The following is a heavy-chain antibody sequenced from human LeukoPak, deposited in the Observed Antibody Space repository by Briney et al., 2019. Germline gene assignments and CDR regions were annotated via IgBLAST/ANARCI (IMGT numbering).Heavy chain of an antibody. D-gene: IGHD6-6*01. CDR3: AKGSSSSRPYYFDY. J-gene: IGHJ4*02. CDR1: GFTFSSYA. CDR2: ITDSGGST. V-gene: IGHV3-23*01. Sequence: GWSLRLSCAASGFTFSSYAMSWVRQAPGKGLERFSAITDSGGSTYHADSVQGRFTISRDNSKDTLYLQMNSLRAEDTAVYYCAKGSSSSRPYYFDYWGQGTLVTVTS.